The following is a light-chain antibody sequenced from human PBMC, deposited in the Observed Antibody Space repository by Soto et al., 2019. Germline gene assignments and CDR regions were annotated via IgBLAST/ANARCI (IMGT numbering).Light chain of an antibody. CDR2: EAS. V-gene: IGKV3D-20*01. J-gene: IGKJ5*01. CDR3: QQYNSSTST. CDR1: QSVSSSY. Sequence: EIILTPSLATLSLSPEERVTLSFGGSQSVSSSYVAWYQHRPGLAPRILIHEASSRATGIPDRFSGTNSGTEFTLTIRRLEPEDAAVYYCQQYNSSTSTFGQGTRLEIK.